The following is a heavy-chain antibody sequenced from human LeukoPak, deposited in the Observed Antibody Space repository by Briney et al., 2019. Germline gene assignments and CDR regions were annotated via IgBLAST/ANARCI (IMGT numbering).Heavy chain of an antibody. V-gene: IGHV4-34*01. J-gene: IGHJ6*02. Sequence: PSETLSLTCAVHGGSFSGYYWSWIRQPPGKGLEWNGEIKHSGSTNNNPSLKSRVTISVDTSKNQFSLKLSSVTAADTAVYYCARAGAGLLRYYYYGMDVWGQGTTVTVSS. CDR2: IKHSGST. CDR1: GGSFSGYY. CDR3: ARAGAGLLRYYYYGMDV. D-gene: IGHD2-15*01.